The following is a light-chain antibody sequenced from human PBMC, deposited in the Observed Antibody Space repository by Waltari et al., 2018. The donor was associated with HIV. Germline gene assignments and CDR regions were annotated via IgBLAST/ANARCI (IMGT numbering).Light chain of an antibody. CDR1: ESVGSF. CDR2: GVS. Sequence: EIVLTQSPVALSVSPGDRVTLSCRASESVGSFFAWYQQRHGQGPTRLMHGVSTRASGVSARFSGSGSGTEVNLTITSLQSDDSAIYFCQQFYYWPRTFGQGTKVEVK. J-gene: IGKJ1*01. V-gene: IGKV3-15*01. CDR3: QQFYYWPRT.